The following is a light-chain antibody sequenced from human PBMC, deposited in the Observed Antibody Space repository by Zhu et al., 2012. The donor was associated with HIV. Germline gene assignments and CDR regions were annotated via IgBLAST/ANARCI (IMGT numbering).Light chain of an antibody. CDR1: HSVNST. CDR3: QQYSDWPLT. Sequence: EIVMTQSPATLSVSPGETATLSCRASHSVNSTLAWYQQKPGQAPRLLIYGAFTRATGIPARFSGRGSGTEFTLTISSLQSEDFAVYYCQQYSDWPLTFGGGTKVGIK. CDR2: GAF. J-gene: IGKJ4*01. V-gene: IGKV3-15*01.